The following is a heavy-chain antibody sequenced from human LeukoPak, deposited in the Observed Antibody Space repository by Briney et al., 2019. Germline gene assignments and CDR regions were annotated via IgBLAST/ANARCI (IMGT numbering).Heavy chain of an antibody. Sequence: SETLSLTCTVSGGSIRSYYWSWIWQPPGKGLEWIGYIYYSGSTNYNPSLKSRVSISVDTSKNQFSLKLSSVTAADTAVYYCARTGSTVTMLYPFDHWGQGTLVTVSS. CDR1: GGSIRSYY. J-gene: IGHJ4*02. CDR3: ARTGSTVTMLYPFDH. CDR2: IYYSGST. D-gene: IGHD4-17*01. V-gene: IGHV4-59*01.